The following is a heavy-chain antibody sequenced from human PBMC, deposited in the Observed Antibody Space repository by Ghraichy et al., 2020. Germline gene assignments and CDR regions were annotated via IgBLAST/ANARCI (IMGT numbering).Heavy chain of an antibody. CDR1: GGTFSSYA. J-gene: IGHJ4*02. Sequence: SVKVFCKASGGTFSSYAISWVRQAPGQGLEWMGGIIPIFGTANYAQKFQGRVTITADESTSTAYMELSSLRSEDTAVYYCARGYCSGGSCYTPYYFDYWGQGTLVTVSS. D-gene: IGHD2-15*01. CDR2: IIPIFGTA. CDR3: ARGYCSGGSCYTPYYFDY. V-gene: IGHV1-69*13.